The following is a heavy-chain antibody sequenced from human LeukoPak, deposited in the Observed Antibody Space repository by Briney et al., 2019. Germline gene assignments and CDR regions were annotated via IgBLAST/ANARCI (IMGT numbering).Heavy chain of an antibody. CDR3: ARVKYYYDSSGYYKGGPIDY. V-gene: IGHV4-61*01. D-gene: IGHD3-22*01. CDR1: GGSVSSGSYY. CDR2: IYYSGST. Sequence: PSETLSLTCTVSGGSVSSGSYYWRWIRQPPGKGLEWIGYIYYSGSTNYNPSLKSRVTISVDTSKNQFSLKLSSVTAADTAVYYCARVKYYYDSSGYYKGGPIDYWGQGTLVTVSS. J-gene: IGHJ4*02.